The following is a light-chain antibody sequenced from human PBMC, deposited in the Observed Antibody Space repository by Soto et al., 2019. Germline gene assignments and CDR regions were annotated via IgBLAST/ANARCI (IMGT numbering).Light chain of an antibody. CDR2: AAS. CDR3: QQSHSTPLL. J-gene: IGKJ1*01. Sequence: IQLTQSPSSLSASVGDRVTITCRTSQGIDTYLNWYQQKPGKAPKFLIYAASSLRSGVPSRFSGGGSGTDFTLTISSLQPEDFATYYCQQSHSTPLLFGQGTKVDI. V-gene: IGKV1-39*01. CDR1: QGIDTY.